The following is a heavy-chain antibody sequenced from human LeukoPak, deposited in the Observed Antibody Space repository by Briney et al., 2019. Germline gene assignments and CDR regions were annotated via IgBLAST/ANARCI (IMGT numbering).Heavy chain of an antibody. J-gene: IGHJ4*02. CDR3: ARDMSSMVSSYFDY. D-gene: IGHD5-18*01. CDR1: GFNLSSYA. V-gene: IGHV3-30-3*01. CDR2: ISYGGSNK. Sequence: PGGALRLSCASFGFNLSSYAMDWVRQAPSQGVEGVAVISYGGSNKYYADSVKGRFTISRDNSKNTLYLQMNSLRAEDTAVYYCARDMSSMVSSYFDYWGQGTLVTVSS.